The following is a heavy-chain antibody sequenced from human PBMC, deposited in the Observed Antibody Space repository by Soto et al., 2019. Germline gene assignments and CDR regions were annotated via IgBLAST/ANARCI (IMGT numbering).Heavy chain of an antibody. CDR1: GGSFSGYY. Sequence: QVQLQQWGAGLLKPSETLSLTCAVYGGSFSGYYWSWIRQPPGKGLEWIGEINHSGSTNYNPSLTSRVTISVDTSKNQFSLKLSSVTAADTAVYYCASPLFSYYYYYMDVWGKGTTVTVSS. CDR3: ASPLFSYYYYYMDV. CDR2: INHSGST. V-gene: IGHV4-34*01. J-gene: IGHJ6*03.